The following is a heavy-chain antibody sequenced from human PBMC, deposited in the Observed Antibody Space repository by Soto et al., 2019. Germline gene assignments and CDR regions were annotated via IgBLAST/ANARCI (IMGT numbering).Heavy chain of an antibody. CDR2: IYYSGST. V-gene: IGHV4-59*01. J-gene: IGHJ4*02. D-gene: IGHD3-3*01. CDR1: GGSISSYY. CDR3: ARGIPISGFLAPHGYFFDY. Sequence: SETLSLTCTVSGGSISSYYWSWIRQPPGKGLEWIGYIYYSGSTNYNPSLKSRVTISVDTSKNQFSLKLSSVTAADTAVYYCARGIPISGFLAPHGYFFDYWGQGTLVTVSS.